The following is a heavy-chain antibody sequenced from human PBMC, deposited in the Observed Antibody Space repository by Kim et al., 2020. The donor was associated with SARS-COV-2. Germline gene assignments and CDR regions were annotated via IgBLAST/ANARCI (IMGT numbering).Heavy chain of an antibody. V-gene: IGHV3-33*05. Sequence: GGSLRLSCAASGFTFSSYGMHWVRQAPGKGLEWVAVISYDGSNKYYADSVKARFTISRDNSKNTLYLQMNSLRAEDTAVYYCASFRGPPGPYYYYGMDVWGQGTTVTVSS. J-gene: IGHJ6*02. CDR1: GFTFSSYG. CDR3: ASFRGPPGPYYYYGMDV. CDR2: ISYDGSNK. D-gene: IGHD3-16*01.